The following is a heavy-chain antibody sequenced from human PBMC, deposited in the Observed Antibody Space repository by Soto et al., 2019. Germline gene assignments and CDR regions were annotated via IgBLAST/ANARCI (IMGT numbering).Heavy chain of an antibody. V-gene: IGHV3-23*01. J-gene: IGHJ4*02. CDR2: ISGSGGST. Sequence: EVQLLESGGGLVQPGGSLRLSCAASGFTFSSYAMRWVRQAPVKGLEWVSAISGSGGSTYYADSVKVRFTISRDNSKNTLYLQMNSLRAEDPAVYYCARRGSGSYYDYWGQGTLVTVSS. CDR1: GFTFSSYA. CDR3: ARRGSGSYYDY. D-gene: IGHD1-26*01.